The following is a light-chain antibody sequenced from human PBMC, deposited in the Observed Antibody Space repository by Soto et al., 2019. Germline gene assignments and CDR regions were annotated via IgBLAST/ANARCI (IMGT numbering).Light chain of an antibody. V-gene: IGKV3-20*01. Sequence: EIVLTQSPGTLSLSPGERATLSCRASQSVSSSFLAWYQQKPGQAPRHLIYGASSRATGIPDRFSGRGSGTDFTLTISRLEPEDVSVYYCQQYGSSPLTFGGGTKVEIK. CDR2: GAS. CDR3: QQYGSSPLT. J-gene: IGKJ4*01. CDR1: QSVSSSF.